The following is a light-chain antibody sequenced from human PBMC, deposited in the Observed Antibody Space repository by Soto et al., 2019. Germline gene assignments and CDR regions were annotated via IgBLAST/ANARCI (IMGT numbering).Light chain of an antibody. CDR3: QQYYNYPWT. CDR1: QSISAW. J-gene: IGKJ1*01. Sequence: DIQMTQSPSTLSASVGDRVAITCRASQSISAWLAWYQQKPGKAPRLLIYKASTLEIGVPSRFSGSGSGTEFILTISSLQPDDFATYYCQQYYNYPWTFGQGTKVDIK. V-gene: IGKV1-5*03. CDR2: KAS.